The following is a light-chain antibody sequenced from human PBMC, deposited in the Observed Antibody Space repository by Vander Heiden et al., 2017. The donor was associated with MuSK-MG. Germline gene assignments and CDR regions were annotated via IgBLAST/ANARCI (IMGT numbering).Light chain of an antibody. V-gene: IGKV1-12*01. J-gene: IGKJ2*01. CDR3: QQANSFPHA. CDR1: QDINSW. Sequence: DLQMTQSPSSVSASVGDRVTITCRASQDINSWLAWYQQKPGKAPKLLIYAASSLQSGVPSRLSGSGSGTDLTLTINSLQPEDFATYYCQQANSFPHAFGQGTKLEIK. CDR2: AAS.